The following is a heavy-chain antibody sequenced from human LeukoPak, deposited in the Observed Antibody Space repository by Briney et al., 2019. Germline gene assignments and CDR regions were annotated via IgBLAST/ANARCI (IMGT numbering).Heavy chain of an antibody. J-gene: IGHJ5*02. Sequence: SETLSLTCTVSGSSISSGGYYWSWIRQHPGKGLEWIGYIYYSGSTYYNPSLKSRVTISVDTSKNQFSLKLSSVTAADTAVYYCARGVKRLYANWFDPWGQGTLVTVSS. D-gene: IGHD6-25*01. CDR2: IYYSGST. CDR3: ARGVKRLYANWFDP. CDR1: GSSISSGGYY. V-gene: IGHV4-31*03.